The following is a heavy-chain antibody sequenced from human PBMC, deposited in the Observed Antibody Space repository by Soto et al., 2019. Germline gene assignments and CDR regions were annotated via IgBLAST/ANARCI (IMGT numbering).Heavy chain of an antibody. CDR2: IWYDGSNK. Sequence: GGSLRLSCAASGFTFSSYGMHWVRQAPGKGLEWVAVIWYDGSNKYYADSVKGRFTISRDNSKNTLYLQMNSLRAEDTAVYYCARGILAGYSSGWYWFDPWGQGTLVTVSS. V-gene: IGHV3-33*01. D-gene: IGHD6-19*01. CDR1: GFTFSSYG. J-gene: IGHJ5*02. CDR3: ARGILAGYSSGWYWFDP.